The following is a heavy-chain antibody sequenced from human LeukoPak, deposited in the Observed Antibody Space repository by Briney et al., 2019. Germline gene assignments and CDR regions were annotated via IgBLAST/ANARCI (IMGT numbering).Heavy chain of an antibody. D-gene: IGHD1-1*01. CDR3: ARDPPRAPIVTTGGVDY. V-gene: IGHV1-18*01. CDR1: GYTFXSYG. Sequence: VXXSXXXXGYTFXSYGXXXVRQXPGXXLXXMGWXSAYNANTNYAQKLQGRVTMTTDTSTSTAYMELRSLRSDDTAVYYCARDPPRAPIVTTGGVDYWGQGTLVTVAS. J-gene: IGHJ4*02. CDR2: XSAYNANT.